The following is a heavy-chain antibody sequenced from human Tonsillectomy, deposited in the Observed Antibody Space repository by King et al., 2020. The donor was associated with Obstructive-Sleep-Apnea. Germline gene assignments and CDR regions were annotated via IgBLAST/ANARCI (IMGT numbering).Heavy chain of an antibody. CDR3: ARDLGYYFDY. CDR2: ISGISSYI. J-gene: IGHJ4*02. V-gene: IGHV3-21*01. Sequence: VQLVESGGGLVKPGGSLRLSCAASGFTFSSYSMNWVRQAPGKGLEWVSTISGISSYIYYADSVKGRFTISRDNAKNSLYLQMNSLRAEDTAVYYCARDLGYYFDYWGQGTLVTVSS. CDR1: GFTFSSYS.